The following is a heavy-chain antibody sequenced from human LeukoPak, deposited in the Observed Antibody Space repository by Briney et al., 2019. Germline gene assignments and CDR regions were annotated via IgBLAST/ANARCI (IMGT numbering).Heavy chain of an antibody. Sequence: SETLSLTCTVSGGSISSYYWSWIRQPPGKGLEWIGYIYFSGSTNYNPSLKSRVTISVDTSNNQFSLKLSSVTAADTAFYYCARRYYDTSGYSATVFDSWGQGTLVTVSS. D-gene: IGHD3-22*01. CDR3: ARRYYDTSGYSATVFDS. CDR1: GGSISSYY. CDR2: IYFSGST. V-gene: IGHV4-59*08. J-gene: IGHJ4*02.